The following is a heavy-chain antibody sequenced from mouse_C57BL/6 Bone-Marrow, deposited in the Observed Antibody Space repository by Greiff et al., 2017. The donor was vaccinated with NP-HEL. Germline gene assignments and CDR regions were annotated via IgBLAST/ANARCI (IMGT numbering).Heavy chain of an antibody. J-gene: IGHJ4*01. Sequence: VQLQQSGAELVKPGASVKISCKASGYAFSSYWMNWVKERPGKGLEWIGQIYPGDGDTKYNGKFKGKATLTADKSSSPAYMQVSSLTSEASAVDFCARGDYGSSRFGYAMDYWGQGTSVTVSS. CDR3: ARGDYGSSRFGYAMDY. D-gene: IGHD1-1*01. CDR2: IYPGDGDT. V-gene: IGHV1-80*01. CDR1: GYAFSSYW.